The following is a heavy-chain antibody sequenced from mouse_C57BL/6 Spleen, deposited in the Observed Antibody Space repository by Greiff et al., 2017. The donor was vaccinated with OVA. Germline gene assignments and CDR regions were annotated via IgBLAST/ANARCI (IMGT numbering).Heavy chain of an antibody. CDR2: IYPGDGDT. CDR1: GYAFSSYW. Sequence: VKLVESGAELVKPGASVKISCKASGYAFSSYWMNWVKQRPGKGLEWIGQIYPGDGDTNYNGKFKGKATLTADKSSSTAYMQLSSLTSEDSAVYFCARYDYDAAMDYWGQGTSVTVSS. CDR3: ARYDYDAAMDY. D-gene: IGHD2-4*01. V-gene: IGHV1-80*01. J-gene: IGHJ4*01.